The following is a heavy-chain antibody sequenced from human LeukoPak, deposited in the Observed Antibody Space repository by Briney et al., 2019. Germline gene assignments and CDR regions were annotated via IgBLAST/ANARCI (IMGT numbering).Heavy chain of an antibody. CDR1: GFTFTSSA. D-gene: IGHD5-24*01. J-gene: IGHJ4*02. V-gene: IGHV1-58*01. Sequence: SVKVSCKASGFTFTSSAVQWVRQARGQRLEWIGWIVAGSGNTNYAQKFQERVTITRDMSTSTAYMELSSLRSEDTAVYYCAAGGDGYNSLYDYWGQGTLVTVSS. CDR3: AAGGDGYNSLYDY. CDR2: IVAGSGNT.